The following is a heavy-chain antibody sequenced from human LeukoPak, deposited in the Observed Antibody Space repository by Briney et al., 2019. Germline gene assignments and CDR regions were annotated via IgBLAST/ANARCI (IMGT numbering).Heavy chain of an antibody. D-gene: IGHD1-26*01. CDR1: GFTFSSYA. V-gene: IGHV3-30*04. Sequence: PGGSLGLSCAASGFTFSSYAMHWVRQAPGKGLEWVAVISYDGSNKYYADSVKGRFTISRDNSKNTLYLQMNSLRAEDTAVYYCARESGSYAGGFDYWGQGTLVTVSS. CDR2: ISYDGSNK. J-gene: IGHJ4*02. CDR3: ARESGSYAGGFDY.